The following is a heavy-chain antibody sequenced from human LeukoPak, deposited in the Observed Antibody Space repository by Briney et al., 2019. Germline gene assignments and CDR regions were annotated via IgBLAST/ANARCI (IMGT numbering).Heavy chain of an antibody. CDR1: GYTFTSYA. CDR2: INAGNGNT. D-gene: IGHD6-13*01. CDR3: ARRYSSSWYAPFDY. Sequence: ASVKVSCKASGYTFTSYAMHWVGQAPGQRLEWMGWINAGNGNTKYSQKFQGRVTITRDTSASTAYMELSSLRSEDTAVYYCARRYSSSWYAPFDYWGQGTLVTVSS. V-gene: IGHV1-3*01. J-gene: IGHJ4*02.